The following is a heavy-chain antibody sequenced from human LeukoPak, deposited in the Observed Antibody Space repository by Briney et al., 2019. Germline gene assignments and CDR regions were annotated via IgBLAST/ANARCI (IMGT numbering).Heavy chain of an antibody. V-gene: IGHV1-18*01. CDR2: ISAYNGNT. Sequence: EASVKVSCKASGYTFTSYGISWVRQAPGQGLEWMGWISAYNGNTNYAQKLQGRVTMTTDTSTSTAYMELRSLRSDDTAVYYCAREIVATIGVLYYYGMDVWGQGTTVTVSS. CDR1: GYTFTSYG. J-gene: IGHJ6*02. D-gene: IGHD5-12*01. CDR3: AREIVATIGVLYYYGMDV.